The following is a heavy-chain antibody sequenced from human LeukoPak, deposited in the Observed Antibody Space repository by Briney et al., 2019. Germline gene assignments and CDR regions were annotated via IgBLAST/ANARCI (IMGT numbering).Heavy chain of an antibody. J-gene: IGHJ6*02. CDR3: TRDHGMDV. CDR2: IWYDASNK. CDR1: GFTFSSFG. V-gene: IGHV3-33*01. Sequence: GGSLRLSCAASGFTFSSFGMHWVRQAPGKGLEWVAVIWYDASNKYYADSVKGRFTISRDNSKNTLYLQMNSLRDDDTAVYYCTRDHGMDVWGQGTTVTVSS.